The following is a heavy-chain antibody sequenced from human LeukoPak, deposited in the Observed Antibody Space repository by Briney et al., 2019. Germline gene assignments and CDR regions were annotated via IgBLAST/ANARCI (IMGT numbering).Heavy chain of an antibody. V-gene: IGHV4-61*02. CDR1: GGSISSGSYY. J-gene: IGHJ4*02. CDR2: IYTSGST. D-gene: IGHD3-9*01. CDR3: ARDVGITIFPD. Sequence: PSQTLSLTCTVSGGSISSGSYYWSWIRQPAGKGLEWIGRIYTSGSTNYNPSLKSRVTISVDTSKNQFSLKLSSVTAADTAVYYCARDVGITIFPDWGQGTLVTVSS.